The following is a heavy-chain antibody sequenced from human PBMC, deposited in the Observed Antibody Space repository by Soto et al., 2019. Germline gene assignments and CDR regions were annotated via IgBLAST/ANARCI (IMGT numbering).Heavy chain of an antibody. Sequence: SETLSLTXTVSGGSVSSGSYYWSWIRQPPGKGLEWIGYIYYSGSTNYNPSLKSRVTISVDTSKNQFSLKLSSVTAADTAVYYCARSDGYSSFDYWGQGTLVTVSS. D-gene: IGHD4-4*01. CDR1: GGSVSSGSYY. J-gene: IGHJ4*02. CDR3: ARSDGYSSFDY. CDR2: IYYSGST. V-gene: IGHV4-61*01.